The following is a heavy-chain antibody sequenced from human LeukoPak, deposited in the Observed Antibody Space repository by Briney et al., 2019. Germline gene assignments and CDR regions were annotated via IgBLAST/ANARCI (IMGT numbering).Heavy chain of an antibody. V-gene: IGHV5-10-1*01. J-gene: IGHJ6*02. CDR2: IDPSDSYT. Sequence: GESLRISCKGSGYSFTNYCTNWVRQMPRKGLEWMGKIDPSDSYTYYSPASPGHVTISVDKALRTAYLQWSSLNAPDTAIYYCATPAIAGVAYGMEVWGQGTTVTVSS. CDR3: ATPAIAGVAYGMEV. CDR1: GYSFTNYC. D-gene: IGHD6-13*01.